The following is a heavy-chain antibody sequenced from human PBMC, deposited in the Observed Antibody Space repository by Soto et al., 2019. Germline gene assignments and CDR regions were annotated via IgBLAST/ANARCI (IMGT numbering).Heavy chain of an antibody. CDR2: IYPGDSKT. D-gene: IGHD2-2*01. V-gene: IGHV5-51*01. CDR1: GFSFTTYW. Sequence: PGESLKISCKGSGFSFTTYWIAWVRQMPGKGLEWMGIIYPGDSKTTYSPYFQGQVTISADKSISTAYLQWSSLKASDTAVYYCAREGGYCISTSCYQHRLGRSFDPWGQGTLVTVSS. CDR3: AREGGYCISTSCYQHRLGRSFDP. J-gene: IGHJ5*02.